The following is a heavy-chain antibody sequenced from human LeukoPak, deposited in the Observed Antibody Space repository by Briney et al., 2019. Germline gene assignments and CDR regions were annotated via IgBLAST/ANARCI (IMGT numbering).Heavy chain of an antibody. CDR3: ARDHVYGSGCCF. D-gene: IGHD6-19*01. CDR2: IIPILGIA. Sequence: SVKVSCKASGGTFSSYAISWVRQAPGQGLGWMGRIIPILGIANYAQKFQGRVTITADKSTSTAYMELSSLRSEDTAVYYCARDHVYGSGCCFWGQGTLVTVSS. V-gene: IGHV1-69*04. CDR1: GGTFSSYA. J-gene: IGHJ4*02.